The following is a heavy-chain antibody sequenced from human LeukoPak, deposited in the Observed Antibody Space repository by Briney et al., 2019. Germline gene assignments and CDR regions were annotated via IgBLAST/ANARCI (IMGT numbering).Heavy chain of an antibody. V-gene: IGHV4-34*01. CDR1: GGSFSPYF. Sequence: SEALSLTCAVYGGSFSPYFWSWIRQPPGKGLEWIGEINHSGSTNYNPSLKSRVTISVDTSKNQFSLKLSSVTAADTAVYYCARGGFYCGGDCYVDYWGQGTLVTVSS. CDR2: INHSGST. D-gene: IGHD2-21*02. CDR3: ARGGFYCGGDCYVDY. J-gene: IGHJ4*02.